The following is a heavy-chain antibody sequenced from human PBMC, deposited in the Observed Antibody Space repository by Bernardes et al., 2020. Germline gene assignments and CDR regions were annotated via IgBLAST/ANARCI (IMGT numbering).Heavy chain of an antibody. J-gene: IGHJ6*02. CDR3: AKLIAAAGDETLYYYYGMDV. CDR2: ISYDGSNK. D-gene: IGHD6-13*01. Sequence: GGSLRLSCAASGFTFSSYGMHWVRQAPGKGPEWVAVISYDGSNKYYADSVKGRFTISRDNSKNTLYLQMNSLRAEDTAVYYCAKLIAAAGDETLYYYYGMDVWGQGTTVTVSS. CDR1: GFTFSSYG. V-gene: IGHV3-30*18.